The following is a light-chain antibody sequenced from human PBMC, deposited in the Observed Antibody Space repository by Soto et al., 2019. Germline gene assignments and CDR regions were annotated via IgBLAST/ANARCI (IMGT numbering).Light chain of an antibody. J-gene: IGLJ1*01. CDR3: SSYTSSSTDV. CDR2: EVS. Sequence: QSALTQPASVSGSPGQSITISCTGTSNDVGGYNYVSWYQQHPGKAPKLMIYEVSNWPSGVSGRFSGSKSGNTASLTISGLQAEDEADYYCSSYTSSSTDVFGTGTKLTVL. V-gene: IGLV2-14*01. CDR1: SNDVGGYNY.